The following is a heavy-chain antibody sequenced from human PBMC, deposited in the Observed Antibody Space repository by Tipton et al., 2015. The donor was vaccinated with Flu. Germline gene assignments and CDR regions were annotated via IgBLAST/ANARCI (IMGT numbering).Heavy chain of an antibody. Sequence: LRLSCTVSGGSISSGSYYWSWIRQPAGKGLEWIGRVYPSGSANYNPSLKSRVTISVDTSKNQFSLNLSSVTAADTAVYYCARPHRQFSDNAFDNWGQGTMVTVSS. CDR2: VYPSGSA. CDR1: GGSISSGSYY. CDR3: ARPHRQFSDNAFDN. J-gene: IGHJ3*02. D-gene: IGHD5-24*01. V-gene: IGHV4-61*02.